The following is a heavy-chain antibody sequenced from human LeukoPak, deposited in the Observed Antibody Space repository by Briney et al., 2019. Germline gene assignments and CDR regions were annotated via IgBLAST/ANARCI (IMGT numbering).Heavy chain of an antibody. CDR2: ISAYNGNI. Sequence: ASVKVSCKASGYSFITYGISWVRQAPGQGPEWMGWISAYNGNINYGQKFQGRVTMTTDTSTSTAYLELRSLRSDDTAVYYCAREYYYEISGEYYYYYYMDVWGKGTTVTVSS. V-gene: IGHV1-18*01. D-gene: IGHD3-22*01. CDR3: AREYYYEISGEYYYYYYMDV. J-gene: IGHJ6*03. CDR1: GYSFITYG.